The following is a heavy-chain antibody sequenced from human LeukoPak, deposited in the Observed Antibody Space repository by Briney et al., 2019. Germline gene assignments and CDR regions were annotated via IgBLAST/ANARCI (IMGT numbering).Heavy chain of an antibody. CDR1: GYTFTSHH. CDR2: MSPDSGNA. J-gene: IGHJ6*03. CDR3: TRGKFCSSTRCFEGDDGFDI. V-gene: IGHV1-8*01. D-gene: IGHD2-2*01. Sequence: ASVKVSCEASGYTFTSHHINWVRQATGQGLEWMGWMSPDSGNAGFAQKFQGRITMTRNTSISTAYMELSSLRSEDTALYYCTRGKFCSSTRCFEGDDGFDIGGKG.